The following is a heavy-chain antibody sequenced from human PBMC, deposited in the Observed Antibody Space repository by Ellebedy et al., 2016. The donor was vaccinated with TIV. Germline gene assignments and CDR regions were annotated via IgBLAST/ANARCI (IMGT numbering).Heavy chain of an antibody. Sequence: GESLKISCAASGFTFSSHGMSWVRQAPGKGLEWVAAISGNGGTTYYADSVRGRFTISRGNSKNTLYLQMNSLRAEDTAVYYCAKGRGGGSDASAPMYYFDYWGLGTLVTVSS. J-gene: IGHJ4*02. CDR3: AKGRGGGSDASAPMYYFDY. CDR2: ISGNGGTT. D-gene: IGHD3-10*01. CDR1: GFTFSSHG. V-gene: IGHV3-23*01.